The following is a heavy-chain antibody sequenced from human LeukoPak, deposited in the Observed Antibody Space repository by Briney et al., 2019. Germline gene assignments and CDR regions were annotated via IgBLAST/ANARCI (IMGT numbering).Heavy chain of an antibody. CDR2: MYLSGTT. CDR3: AGLVGRYSSGLYYYYFDY. J-gene: IGHJ4*02. CDR1: GDSINSLDL. V-gene: IGHV4-4*02. D-gene: IGHD3-22*01. Sequence: SETLSLTCTVSGDSINSLDLWSWVRQPPGKGLEWIGEMYLSGTTHSNPPVKSRVTISIDKSKNQVFLNLSSVTAADTAVYYCAGLVGRYSSGLYYYYFDYWGQGTLVTVSS.